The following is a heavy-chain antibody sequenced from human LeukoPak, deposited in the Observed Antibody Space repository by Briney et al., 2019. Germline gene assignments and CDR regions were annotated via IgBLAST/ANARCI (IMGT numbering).Heavy chain of an antibody. Sequence: ASVKVSCKASGYTFTDYYMHWVRQAPGQGLEWMGWINPNSGGTNYAQKFQGRVTMTRDTSISTAYMELSRLRSDDTAVYYCARGYDSSGYGGYYYGMDVWGQGTTVTVSS. CDR3: ARGYDSSGYGGYYYGMDV. J-gene: IGHJ6*02. CDR2: INPNSGGT. V-gene: IGHV1-2*02. D-gene: IGHD3-22*01. CDR1: GYTFTDYY.